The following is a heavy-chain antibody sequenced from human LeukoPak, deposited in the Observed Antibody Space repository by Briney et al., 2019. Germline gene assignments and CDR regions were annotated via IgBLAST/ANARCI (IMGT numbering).Heavy chain of an antibody. CDR1: GGSISSYY. CDR3: ARDRITMVRGVIIYTPLDY. Sequence: SETLSLTCTVSGGSISSYYWSWIRQPPGKGLEWIGYIYYSGSTNYNPSLKSRVTISVDTSKNQFSLKLSSVTAADTAAYYCARDRITMVRGVIIYTPLDYWGQGTLVTVSS. CDR2: IYYSGST. V-gene: IGHV4-59*12. D-gene: IGHD3-10*01. J-gene: IGHJ4*02.